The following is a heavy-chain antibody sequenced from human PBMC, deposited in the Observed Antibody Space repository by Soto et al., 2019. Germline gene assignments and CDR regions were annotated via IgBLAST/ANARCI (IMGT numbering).Heavy chain of an antibody. D-gene: IGHD3-22*01. Sequence: SETLSLTCTVSGGSISSSSYYWGWIRQPPGKGLEWIGSIYYSGSTYYNPSLKSRVTISVDTSKNQFSLKLSSVTAADTAVYYCARTTITMIVVLITVFDYWGQGTLVTVS. CDR3: ARTTITMIVVLITVFDY. V-gene: IGHV4-39*01. J-gene: IGHJ4*02. CDR2: IYYSGST. CDR1: GGSISSSSYY.